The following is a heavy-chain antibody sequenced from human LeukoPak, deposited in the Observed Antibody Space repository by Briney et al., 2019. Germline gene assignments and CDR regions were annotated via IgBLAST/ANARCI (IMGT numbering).Heavy chain of an antibody. Sequence: SETLSLTCTVSGGSISSYYWSWIRQPAGEGLEWIGRIYTSGSTNYNPSLKSRVTMSVDTSKNQFSLKLSSVTAADTAVYYCARDQPSTRFGELQPFDPWGQGTLVTVSS. CDR1: GGSISSYY. CDR3: ARDQPSTRFGELQPFDP. V-gene: IGHV4-4*07. CDR2: IYTSGST. D-gene: IGHD3-10*01. J-gene: IGHJ5*02.